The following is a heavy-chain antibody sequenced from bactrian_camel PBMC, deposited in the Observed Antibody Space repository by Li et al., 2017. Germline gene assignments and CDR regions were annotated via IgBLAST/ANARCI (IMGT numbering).Heavy chain of an antibody. CDR1: GFTVSAYA. CDR2: FNTGGDTT. V-gene: IGHV3S35*01. J-gene: IGHJ4*01. D-gene: IGHD5*01. CDR3: ATESLPHRTNMVLTTANPAFCPYEFAH. Sequence: VQLVESGGGLVQPGGSLRISCEASGFTVSAYAMSWVRQAPGEGLKWVSNFNTGGDTTYYADSVKGRSTISGDNAKNTLYLQMNTLKPEDTAMYYCATESLPHRTNMVLTTANPAFCPYEFAHWGQGTQVTVS.